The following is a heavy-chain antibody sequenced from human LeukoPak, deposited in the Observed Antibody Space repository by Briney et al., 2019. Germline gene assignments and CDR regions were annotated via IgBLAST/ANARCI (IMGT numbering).Heavy chain of an antibody. CDR3: ARGPRITMVRGVIITFLDY. D-gene: IGHD3-10*01. CDR1: GGSISSSSYY. V-gene: IGHV4-39*07. Sequence: PSETLSLTCTVSGGSISSSSYYWGWIRQPPGKGLEWIGEINHSGSTNYNPSLKSRVTISVDTSKNQFSLKLSSVTAADTAVYYCARGPRITMVRGVIITFLDYWGQGTLVTVSS. CDR2: INHSGST. J-gene: IGHJ4*02.